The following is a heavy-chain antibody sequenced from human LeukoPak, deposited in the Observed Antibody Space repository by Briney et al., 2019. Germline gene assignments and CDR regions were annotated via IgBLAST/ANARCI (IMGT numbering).Heavy chain of an antibody. V-gene: IGHV4-59*12. CDR3: ARSLYYYDSRGYQTTFDY. Sequence: SETLSLTCTVSGGSISSYYWSWIRQPPGEGLGWVGYIFYSWSTNYNPSLRRRVTVSVGKPKNQLPLTLGPQTAADTAVYYCARSLYYYDSRGYQTTFDYWGQGTLVTDSS. D-gene: IGHD3-22*01. CDR1: GGSISSYY. CDR2: IFYSWST. J-gene: IGHJ4*02.